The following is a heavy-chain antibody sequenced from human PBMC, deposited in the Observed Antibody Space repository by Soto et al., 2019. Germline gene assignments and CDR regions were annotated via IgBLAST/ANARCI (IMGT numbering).Heavy chain of an antibody. CDR2: INAGNGNT. Sequence: ASVKVSCKASGYTFTSYAMHWVRQAPGQRLEWMGWINAGNGNTKYSQKFQGRVTITRDTSASTAYMELSSLRAEDTAVYYCAKAPHRERLQSYFDYGGQGPLVTVSS. V-gene: IGHV1-3*01. D-gene: IGHD1-1*01. CDR3: AKAPHRERLQSYFDY. CDR1: GYTFTSYA. J-gene: IGHJ4*02.